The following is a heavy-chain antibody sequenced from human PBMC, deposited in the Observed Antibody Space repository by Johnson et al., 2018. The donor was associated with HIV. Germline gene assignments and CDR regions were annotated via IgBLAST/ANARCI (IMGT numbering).Heavy chain of an antibody. V-gene: IGHV3-66*01. CDR1: GFTVSSNY. CDR3: ARSSGSYLDDAFDI. CDR2: IYSGGST. Sequence: EVQLVESGGGLVQPGRSLRLSCAASGFTVSSNYMSWVRQAPGKGLEWVSVIYSGGSTYYADSVKGRFTISRDNSKNTLYLQMNSLRAEDTAVYYCARSSGSYLDDAFDIWGQGTMVTVSS. J-gene: IGHJ3*02. D-gene: IGHD1-26*01.